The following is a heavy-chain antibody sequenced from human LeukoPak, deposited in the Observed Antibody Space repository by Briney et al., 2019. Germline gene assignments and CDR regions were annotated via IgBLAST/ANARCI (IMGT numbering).Heavy chain of an antibody. CDR3: ARTEGEGAYYFDY. J-gene: IGHJ4*02. Sequence: GGSLRLSCAVSGFTFSGYAMDWVRQAPGKGLEHISAISGNGGNTYYANPVKGRFTISRDNSKNTLYLQMGSLRAEDMAVYYCARTEGEGAYYFDYWGQGTLVTVSS. CDR2: ISGNGGNT. D-gene: IGHD3-16*01. CDR1: GFTFSGYA. V-gene: IGHV3-64*01.